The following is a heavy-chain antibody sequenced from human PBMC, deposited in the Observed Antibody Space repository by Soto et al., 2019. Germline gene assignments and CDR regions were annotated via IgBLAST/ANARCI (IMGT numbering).Heavy chain of an antibody. D-gene: IGHD3-22*01. Sequence: GESLKISFKGSGYSFAGYLITWVRQKPVKGLEWMGRIDPSDSQTYYSPSFRGHVTISATKSITTVFLQWSSLRASDTAMYYCARQIYDSDTGPNFKYYFDSGGQVTQVNVS. CDR1: GYSFAGYL. CDR2: IDPSDSQT. V-gene: IGHV5-10-1*01. J-gene: IGHJ4*02. CDR3: ARQIYDSDTGPNFKYYFDS.